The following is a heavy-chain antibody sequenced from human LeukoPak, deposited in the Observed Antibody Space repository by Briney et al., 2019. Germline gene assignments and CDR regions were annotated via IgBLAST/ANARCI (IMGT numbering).Heavy chain of an antibody. CDR2: ITGTGGST. V-gene: IGHV3-23*01. J-gene: IGHJ5*02. Sequence: GGSLRLSCAASGLTLSSSGMSWVRQAPGKGLEWVSAITGTGGSTHYADSVKGRFTISRDNAKNSLYLQMNSLRAEDTAVYYCARDLIAAADGSWGQGTLVTVSS. D-gene: IGHD6-13*01. CDR1: GLTLSSSG. CDR3: ARDLIAAADGS.